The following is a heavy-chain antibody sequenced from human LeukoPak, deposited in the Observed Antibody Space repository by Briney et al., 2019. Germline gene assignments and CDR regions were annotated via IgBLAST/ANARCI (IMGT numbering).Heavy chain of an antibody. CDR2: IYHTGTT. D-gene: IGHD3-3*01. Sequence: PSETLSLTCAVYGGSFSGYYWSWIRQAPGKGLEWIGRIYHTGTTDLHPSLKSRVTISIDTSKNQFSLNLRSVSAADTAVYYCTRDDFGIKTDWEDYYYMDVWGKGTTVTVSS. CDR1: GGSFSGYY. J-gene: IGHJ6*03. V-gene: IGHV4-34*01. CDR3: TRDDFGIKTDWEDYYYMDV.